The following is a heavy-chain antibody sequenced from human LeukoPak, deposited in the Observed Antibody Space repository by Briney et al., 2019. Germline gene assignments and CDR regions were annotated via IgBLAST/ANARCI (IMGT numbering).Heavy chain of an antibody. CDR3: ARDRYYDSSGYLNDAFDI. D-gene: IGHD3-22*01. Sequence: GGSLRLSCAASGFTFDDHGMSWVRQAPGKGLEWVSGIKWDGGRTGYADSVKGRFTISRDNAKNSVYLQMNSLRAEDTALYYCARDRYYDSSGYLNDAFDIWGQGTMVTVSS. V-gene: IGHV3-20*04. J-gene: IGHJ3*02. CDR1: GFTFDDHG. CDR2: IKWDGGRT.